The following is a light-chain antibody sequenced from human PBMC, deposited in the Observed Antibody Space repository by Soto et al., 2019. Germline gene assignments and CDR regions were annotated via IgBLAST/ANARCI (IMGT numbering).Light chain of an antibody. CDR3: SSYTIRSTLV. CDR2: EVT. V-gene: IGLV2-14*01. CDR1: SSDIGRYNY. J-gene: IGLJ2*01. Sequence: QSALTQSASVSGSPGQSITVSCTGTSSDIGRYNYVSWYQQYPGKAPKLVIYEVTYRPSGISDRFSASKSDNTASLIISGLQAEDEADYYCSSYTIRSTLVFGGGTKVTVL.